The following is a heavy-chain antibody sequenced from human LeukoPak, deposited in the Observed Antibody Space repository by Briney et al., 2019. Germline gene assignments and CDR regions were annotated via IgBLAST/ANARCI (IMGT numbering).Heavy chain of an antibody. D-gene: IGHD6-13*01. J-gene: IGHJ3*02. CDR2: VHHSGST. Sequence: SETLSLTCTVSGGSISDYYWNWIRQPPGKGLEWIGYVHHSGSTNYNPSLKSRVTMSIDTSKNQFSLRLSSVTAADTAVYYCVSYEVDSSWAQAFDIWGQGTMVTVSS. V-gene: IGHV4-59*01. CDR1: GGSISDYY. CDR3: VSYEVDSSWAQAFDI.